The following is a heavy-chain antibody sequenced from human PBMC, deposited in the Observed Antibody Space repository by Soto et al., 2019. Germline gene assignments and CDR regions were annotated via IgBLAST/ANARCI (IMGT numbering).Heavy chain of an antibody. CDR2: IYHSGST. CDR3: PRVPPSY. V-gene: IGHV4-30-2*01. Sequence: QLQLQESGSGLVKPSQTLSLTCADSTGSISRGGCSWSWIRQPPGKGLEWIEHIYHSGSTYYIPAFMSRANISVDRSKNQCSPELRSWTAADTAVYKCPRVPPSYWGQGTLVTVSS. J-gene: IGHJ4*02. CDR1: TGSISRGGCS.